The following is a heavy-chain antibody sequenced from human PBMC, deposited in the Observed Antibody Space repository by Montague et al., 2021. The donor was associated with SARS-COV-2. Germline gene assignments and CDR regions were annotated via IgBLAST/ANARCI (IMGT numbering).Heavy chain of an antibody. CDR3: ATDRAGSYYCDN. V-gene: IGHV4-39*07. Sequence: SETLSLTCSVSGGSTNTLRYCWAWIRQSPEKGLEWIASVYYTGHTYYTPSLAARTAISLDTSPNHFSPTPPSVAADDTAIYYCATDRAGSYYCDNWGQGTPVTVSS. D-gene: IGHD2-21*01. CDR2: VYYTGHT. CDR1: GGSTNTLRYC. J-gene: IGHJ4*02.